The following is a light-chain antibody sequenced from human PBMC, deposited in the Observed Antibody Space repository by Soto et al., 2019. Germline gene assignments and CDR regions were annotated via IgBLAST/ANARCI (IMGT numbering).Light chain of an antibody. J-gene: IGKJ2*01. CDR2: GAS. CDR3: QQYGSSPYT. Sequence: EIVLTQSPGTLSLSPGERAILSCRASQSVSSTYLAWYQQKPGQAPRLLIYGASSRATGIPDRFRGSGSGTDFTLTISRLEPEDFAVYYCQQYGSSPYTFGQGTKLEIK. CDR1: QSVSSTY. V-gene: IGKV3-20*01.